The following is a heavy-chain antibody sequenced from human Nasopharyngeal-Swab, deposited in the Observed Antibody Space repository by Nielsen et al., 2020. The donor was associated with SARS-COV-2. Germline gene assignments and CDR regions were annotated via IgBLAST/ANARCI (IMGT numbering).Heavy chain of an antibody. D-gene: IGHD3-16*02. CDR1: GGSTSSYY. J-gene: IGHJ6*02. CDR3: AREGGGVIRGGYYGMDV. CDR2: IYYSAST. V-gene: IGHV4-39*02. Sequence: SETLSLTCTVSGGSTSSYYWGWIRQPPGKGLQWIGSIYYSASTYYNPSLKSRVTISRDTSKNQFSLKLSSVTAADTAVYYCAREGGGVIRGGYYGMDVWGQGTTVTVSS.